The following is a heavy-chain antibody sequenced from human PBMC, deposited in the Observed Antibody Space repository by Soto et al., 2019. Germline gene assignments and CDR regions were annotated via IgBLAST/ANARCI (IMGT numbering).Heavy chain of an antibody. D-gene: IGHD2-2*01. CDR3: ARSVSFRYQLLKRGMDV. J-gene: IGHJ6*02. CDR2: IIPIFATA. CDR1: GGTFSSYA. V-gene: IGHV1-69*01. Sequence: QVQLVQFGAEVKKPGSSVKVSCKASGGTFSSYAIIWVRQAPGQVLELMGGIIPIFATANYAQKFQGRVMITVDESTSTAYMELSSLRSEDTAVYYCARSVSFRYQLLKRGMDVWGQGTTVTVSS.